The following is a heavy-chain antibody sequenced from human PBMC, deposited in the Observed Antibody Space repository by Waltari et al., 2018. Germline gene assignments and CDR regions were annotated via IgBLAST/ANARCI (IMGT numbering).Heavy chain of an antibody. Sequence: EVQLLESGXGLVQPGGSLXLSCAXSGFSXSNYDMTWVRQAPGKGLEWVSGISTSGGNTXYADSVKGRFAIXRDXSRXTXHXQMNGLRAXXTAIXYCTTWRVVGXTGWFDSXGQGTLVTVXS. V-gene: IGHV3-23*01. CDR1: GFSXSNYD. D-gene: IGHD2-2*01. CDR3: TTWRVVGXTGWFDS. J-gene: IGHJ5*01. CDR2: ISTSGGNT.